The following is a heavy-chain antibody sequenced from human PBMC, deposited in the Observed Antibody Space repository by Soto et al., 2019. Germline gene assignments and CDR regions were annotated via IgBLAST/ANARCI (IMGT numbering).Heavy chain of an antibody. CDR1: GGSVTSDEDY. CDR2: ISNRGGT. J-gene: IGHJ4*02. CDR3: ATESGSTYGYFDH. V-gene: IGHV4-30-4*01. Sequence: SETLSLTCTVSGGSVTSDEDYWTWIRQSPGKGLEWIGYISNRGGTGCNPSLKTRLSMSVVRSKNQFTLRLTSVTAADTAVYFCATESGSTYGYFDHWGQGTQVTVSS. D-gene: IGHD5-18*01.